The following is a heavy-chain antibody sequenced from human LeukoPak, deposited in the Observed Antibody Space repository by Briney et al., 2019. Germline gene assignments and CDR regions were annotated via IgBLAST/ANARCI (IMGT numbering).Heavy chain of an antibody. CDR3: ATRKLGNDY. Sequence: SETLSLTCTVSGGSISSFYWSWIRLPAGKGLEWIGRRFTSGSTNYNPSLKSRVTMSVDTSKNQFSLKLSSVTAADTAVYYCATRKLGNDYWGQGTLVTVSS. D-gene: IGHD7-27*01. V-gene: IGHV4-4*07. J-gene: IGHJ4*02. CDR2: RFTSGST. CDR1: GGSISSFY.